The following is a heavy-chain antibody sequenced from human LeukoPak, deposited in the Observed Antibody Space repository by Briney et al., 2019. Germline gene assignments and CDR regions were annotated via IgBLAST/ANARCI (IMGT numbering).Heavy chain of an antibody. CDR2: MNPNSGNT. J-gene: IGHJ6*02. V-gene: IGHV1-8*01. Sequence: ASVKVSCKASGYTFTSYDINWVRQATGQGLEWMGWMNPNSGNTGYAQKFQGRVTMTRNTSISTAYMELSSLRSEDTAVYYCARGKVNDFWSGYYYYYYGRDVWGQGTTVTVSS. D-gene: IGHD3-3*01. CDR1: GYTFTSYD. CDR3: ARGKVNDFWSGYYYYYYGRDV.